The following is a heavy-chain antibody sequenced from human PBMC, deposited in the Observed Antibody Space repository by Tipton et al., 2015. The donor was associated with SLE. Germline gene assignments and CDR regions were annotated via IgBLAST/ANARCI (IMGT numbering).Heavy chain of an antibody. Sequence: TLSLTCTVSGGSISSPYWSWIRQPPGKGLEWVGYIYYSGSTNYNPSLKSRVTMSADTSKNQFSLKLNSVTAADTAVYYCARGVRIAVVKGWYFDLWGRGTLVTVSS. CDR3: ARGVRIAVVKGWYFDL. V-gene: IGHV4-59*11. D-gene: IGHD6-19*01. J-gene: IGHJ2*01. CDR2: IYYSGST. CDR1: GGSISSPY.